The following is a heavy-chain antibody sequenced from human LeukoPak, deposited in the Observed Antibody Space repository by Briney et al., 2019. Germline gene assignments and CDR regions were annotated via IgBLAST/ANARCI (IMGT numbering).Heavy chain of an antibody. J-gene: IGHJ4*02. V-gene: IGHV3-23*01. D-gene: IGHD5-12*01. CDR2: ISDSGDTT. CDR1: GFTFSTYA. Sequence: GGSLRLSCAASGFTFSTYAMTWVRQAPGKGLECVSGISDSGDTTYYADSVKGRFTISRDNSKNTLYLQMNSLRAEDTAVYYCAKVGRWGYGLDWYWGQGTLVTVSS. CDR3: AKVGRWGYGLDWY.